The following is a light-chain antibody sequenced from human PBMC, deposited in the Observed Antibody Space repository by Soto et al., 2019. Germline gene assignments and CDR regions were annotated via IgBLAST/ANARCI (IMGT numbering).Light chain of an antibody. CDR1: QSISSN. CDR2: GAS. CDR3: QQYDSFSVT. V-gene: IGKV3-15*01. Sequence: QSPAAVSVSPGERATLSCRAGQSISSNLVWYQQKAGQAPRLLIYGASTRATGIPARFSGSGSGTEFTLTISSLQSDDFATYYCQQYDSFSVTFGQGTKVAI. J-gene: IGKJ1*01.